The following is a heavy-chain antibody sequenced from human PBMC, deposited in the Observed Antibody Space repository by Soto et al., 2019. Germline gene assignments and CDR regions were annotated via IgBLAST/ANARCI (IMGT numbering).Heavy chain of an antibody. V-gene: IGHV4-31*03. D-gene: IGHD3-3*01. CDR2: IYYSGST. CDR3: ARGSGYYDFWSGYSAPQGGMDV. Sequence: PSETLSLTCTVSGGSISSGGYYWSWIRQHPGKGLEWIGYIYYSGSTYYNPSHKSRVTISVDTSKNQFSLKLSSVTAADTAVYYCARGSGYYDFWSGYSAPQGGMDVWGQGTTVTVSS. CDR1: GGSISSGGYY. J-gene: IGHJ6*02.